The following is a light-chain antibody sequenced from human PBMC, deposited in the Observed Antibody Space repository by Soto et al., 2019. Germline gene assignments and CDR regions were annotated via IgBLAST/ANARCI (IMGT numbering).Light chain of an antibody. V-gene: IGKV1-12*01. Sequence: DIQMTQSPSSVSASVGDRITITCRASQGIYKWLAWYQQKPGKAPKLLISAASTLQTGVPARFSGSGSGTDFTLTISSLQPEDFVTYYCQQANSFPLTFGGGTKVEIK. CDR3: QQANSFPLT. CDR2: AAS. CDR1: QGIYKW. J-gene: IGKJ4*01.